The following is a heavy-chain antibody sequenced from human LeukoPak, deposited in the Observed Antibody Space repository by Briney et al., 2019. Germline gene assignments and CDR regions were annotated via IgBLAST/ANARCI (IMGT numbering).Heavy chain of an antibody. Sequence: GGSLRPSCAASGFTFSSYAMSWVRQAPGKGLEWVSAISGSGGSTYYADSVKGRFTISRDNSKNTLYLQMNSLRAEDTAVYYCAKLPQYYYGSGSYYTDYYYGMDVWGQGTTVTVSS. CDR2: ISGSGGST. CDR1: GFTFSSYA. V-gene: IGHV3-23*01. CDR3: AKLPQYYYGSGSYYTDYYYGMDV. J-gene: IGHJ6*02. D-gene: IGHD3-10*01.